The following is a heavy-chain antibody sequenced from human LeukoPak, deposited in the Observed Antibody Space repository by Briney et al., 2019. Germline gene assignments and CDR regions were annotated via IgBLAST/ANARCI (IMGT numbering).Heavy chain of an antibody. CDR1: GYTFTSYD. Sequence: ASVKVSCKASGYTFTSYDINWVRQATGQGLEWMGWMNPNSGNTGYAQKFQGRVTITTDESTSTAYMELSSLRSEDTAVYYCARGTVTNSLPDHFDYWGQGTLVTVSS. CDR3: ARGTVTNSLPDHFDY. V-gene: IGHV1-8*03. J-gene: IGHJ4*02. CDR2: MNPNSGNT. D-gene: IGHD4-17*01.